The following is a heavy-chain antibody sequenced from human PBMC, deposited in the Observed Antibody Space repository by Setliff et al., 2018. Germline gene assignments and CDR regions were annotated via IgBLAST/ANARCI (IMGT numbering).Heavy chain of an antibody. CDR1: GYTFTNYG. J-gene: IGHJ4*02. V-gene: IGHV7-4-1*02. Sequence: GASVKVSCKASGYTFTNYGINWIRQAPEQGLEWMGWISTNTGNPTYAQGFTGRFVFSLDTSVSTAYLQISNLKAEDTAIYYCARLPTTLQMLTTSDFDSWGQGTLVTVSS. CDR2: ISTNTGNP. CDR3: ARLPTTLQMLTTSDFDS. D-gene: IGHD3-16*01.